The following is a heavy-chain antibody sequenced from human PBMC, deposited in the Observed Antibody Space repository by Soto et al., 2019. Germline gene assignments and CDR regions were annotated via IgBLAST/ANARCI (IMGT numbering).Heavy chain of an antibody. V-gene: IGHV3-30-3*01. CDR1: ESTISAFA. CDR3: AKGYIVAPGVLDGFDV. CDR2: ISYNGNNE. D-gene: IGHD3-22*01. Sequence: QVQLVESGGGVVQPGRSLRLSCAASESTISAFAIHWVRQAPGRGLEWVATISYNGNNEYYADSVRGRFTISRDDLLLNSLRTEDTAVYYCAKGYIVAPGVLDGFDVWGQGTMVTVSS. J-gene: IGHJ3*01.